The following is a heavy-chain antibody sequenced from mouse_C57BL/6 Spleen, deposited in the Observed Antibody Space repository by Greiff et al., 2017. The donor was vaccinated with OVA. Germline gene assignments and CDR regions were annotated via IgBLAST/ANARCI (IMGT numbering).Heavy chain of an antibody. V-gene: IGHV1-53*01. CDR1: GYTFTSYW. CDR3: ARFTTVSYAMDY. J-gene: IGHJ4*01. CDR2: INPSNGGT. Sequence: QVQLKQPGTELVKPGASVKLSCKASGYTFTSYWMHWVKQRPGQGLEWIGNINPSNGGTNYNEKFKSKATLTVDKSSSTAYMQLSSLTSEDSAVYYCARFTTVSYAMDYWGQGTSVTVSS. D-gene: IGHD1-1*01.